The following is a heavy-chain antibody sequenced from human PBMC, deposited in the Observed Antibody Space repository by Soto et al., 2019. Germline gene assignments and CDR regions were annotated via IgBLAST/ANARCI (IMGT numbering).Heavy chain of an antibody. Sequence: GGSLRLSCAASGITFRRHTMSWVRQAPGTGLEWVSTIDPSGANKNYADSVKGRFTISRDNPRNTLDLQMNSLRVGDTALYYCVSWVSAHFDYWGQGTPVTVSS. CDR1: GITFRRHT. CDR2: IDPSGANK. D-gene: IGHD3-16*01. CDR3: VSWVSAHFDY. J-gene: IGHJ4*02. V-gene: IGHV3-23*01.